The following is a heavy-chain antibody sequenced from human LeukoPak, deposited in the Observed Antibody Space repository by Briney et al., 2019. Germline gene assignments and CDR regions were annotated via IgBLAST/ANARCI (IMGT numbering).Heavy chain of an antibody. V-gene: IGHV1-69*05. D-gene: IGHD1-26*01. CDR3: ARGLVDGVGAPGAY. CDR1: GGTFSSYA. Sequence: ASVKVSCKASGGTFSSYAISWVRQAPGQGLEWMGGIIPIFGTANYAQKFQGRVTITTDESTSKAYMELSSLRSEDTAVYYCARGLVDGVGAPGAYWGQGALVTVSS. J-gene: IGHJ4*02. CDR2: IIPIFGTA.